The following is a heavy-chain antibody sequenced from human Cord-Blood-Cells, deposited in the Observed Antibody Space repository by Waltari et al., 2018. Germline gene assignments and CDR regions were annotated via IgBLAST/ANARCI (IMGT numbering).Heavy chain of an antibody. D-gene: IGHD1-1*01. Sequence: QVQLVQSGAEVKKPGSSVKVPCKASGGTFSSYASSWVRQAPVQGLEWMGGIIPIFGTANYAQKFQGRVTITADKSTSTAYMELSSLRSEDTAVYYCARNWSEGAFDIWGQGTMVTVSS. V-gene: IGHV1-69*06. CDR2: IIPIFGTA. CDR3: ARNWSEGAFDI. J-gene: IGHJ3*02. CDR1: GGTFSSYA.